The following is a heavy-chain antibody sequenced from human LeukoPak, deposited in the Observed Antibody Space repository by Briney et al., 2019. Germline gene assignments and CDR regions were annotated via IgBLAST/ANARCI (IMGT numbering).Heavy chain of an antibody. CDR1: GYTLTELS. CDR2: INPNSGGT. CDR3: ARARGNNWFDP. Sequence: GASVKVSCKVSGYTLTELSMHWVRQAPGQGLEWMGWINPNSGGTNYAQKFQGRVTMTRDTSISTAYMELSRLRSDDTAVYYCARARGNNWFDPWGQGTLVTVSS. J-gene: IGHJ5*02. V-gene: IGHV1-2*02.